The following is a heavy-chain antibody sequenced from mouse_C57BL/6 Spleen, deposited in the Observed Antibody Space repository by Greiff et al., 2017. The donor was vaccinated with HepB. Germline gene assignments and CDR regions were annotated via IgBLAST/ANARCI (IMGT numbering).Heavy chain of an antibody. V-gene: IGHV1-19*01. CDR1: GYTFTDYY. J-gene: IGHJ2*01. CDR3: AREYDGYDY. D-gene: IGHD2-3*01. CDR2: INPYNGGT. Sequence: VHVKQSGPVLVKPGASVKMSCKASGYTFTDYYMNWVKQSHGKSLEWIGVINPYNGGTSYNQKFKGKATLTVDKSSSTAYMELNSLTSEDSAVYYCAREYDGYDYWGQGTTLTVSS.